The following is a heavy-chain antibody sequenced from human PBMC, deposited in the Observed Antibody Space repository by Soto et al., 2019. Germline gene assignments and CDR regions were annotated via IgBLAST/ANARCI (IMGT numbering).Heavy chain of an antibody. J-gene: IGHJ5*02. CDR1: GGTFSSYA. Sequence: AASVKVSCKASGGTFSSYAISWVRQAPGQGLEWMGGIIPIFGTANYAQKFQGRVTITADKSTSTAYMELSSLRSEDTAVYYCARDFNTIFGVVIISGGSNWFDPWGQGTLVTVSS. CDR3: ARDFNTIFGVVIISGGSNWFDP. CDR2: IIPIFGTA. V-gene: IGHV1-69*06. D-gene: IGHD3-3*01.